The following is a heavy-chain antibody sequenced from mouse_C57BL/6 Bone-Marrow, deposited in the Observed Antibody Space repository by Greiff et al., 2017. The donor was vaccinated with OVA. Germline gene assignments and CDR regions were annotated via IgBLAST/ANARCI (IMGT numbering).Heavy chain of an antibody. D-gene: IGHD2-5*01. CDR2: ISSGGDYI. J-gene: IGHJ3*01. CDR1: GFTFSSYA. Sequence: EVQLQESGEGLVKPGGSLKLSCAASGFTFSSYAMSWVRQTPEKRLEWVAYISSGGDYIYYADTVKGRFTISRDNARNTLYLQMSSLKSEDTAMYYCTRDHYSNPWFAYWGQGTLVTVSA. CDR3: TRDHYSNPWFAY. V-gene: IGHV5-9-1*02.